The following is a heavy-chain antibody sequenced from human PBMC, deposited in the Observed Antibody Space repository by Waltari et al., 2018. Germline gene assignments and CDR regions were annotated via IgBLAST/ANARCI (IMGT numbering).Heavy chain of an antibody. Sequence: EVQLLESGGGLVQPGGSLRLSCAASGFIFRSYTMSWVRQGPGKGLGWVSGIGGRGISTLYADSVKGRFTISRDNSKNTLSLQMNSLRAEDTAVYYCVKDESRIANSRSDNWFDPWGQGTLVTVSS. V-gene: IGHV3-23*01. D-gene: IGHD2-8*01. CDR2: IGGRGIST. J-gene: IGHJ5*02. CDR1: GFIFRSYT. CDR3: VKDESRIANSRSDNWFDP.